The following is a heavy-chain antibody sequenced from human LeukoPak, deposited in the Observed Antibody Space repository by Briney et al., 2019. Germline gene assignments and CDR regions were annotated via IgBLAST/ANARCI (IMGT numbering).Heavy chain of an antibody. CDR1: GYTFTGYY. D-gene: IGHD3-10*01. J-gene: IGHJ4*02. CDR2: INPNSGGT. CDR3: ARDSYGSGSNDY. V-gene: IGHV1-2*02. Sequence: ASVKVSCKASGYTFTGYYMHWVRQAPGQGLEWMGWINPNSGGTNYAQKFQGRVTMTRDTSISTAYMELSRLRSDDTAVYYCARDSYGSGSNDYWGQGTLVTVSS.